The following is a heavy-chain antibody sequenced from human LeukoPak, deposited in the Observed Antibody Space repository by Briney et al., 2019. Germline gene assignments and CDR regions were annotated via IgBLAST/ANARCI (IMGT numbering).Heavy chain of an antibody. Sequence: GGSLRLSCAASGFTFSSYSMNWVRQAPGKGLEWVSYISSSSSTIYYADSVQGRFTISRDNSKNTLYLQMNSLRAEDTAVYYCASGGGYCSGGSCYHDAFDIWGQGTMVTVSS. J-gene: IGHJ3*02. CDR3: ASGGGYCSGGSCYHDAFDI. V-gene: IGHV3-48*01. CDR2: ISSSSSTI. D-gene: IGHD2-15*01. CDR1: GFTFSSYS.